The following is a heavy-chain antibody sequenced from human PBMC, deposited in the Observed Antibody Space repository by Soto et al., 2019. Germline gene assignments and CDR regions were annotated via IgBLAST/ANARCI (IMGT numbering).Heavy chain of an antibody. D-gene: IGHD2-8*01. Sequence: QVQLVQSGAEVKKPGASVKVSCKASGYTFTGYYMHWVRQAPGQGLEWMGWINPNSGGTNYAQKFQGRVTMTRDTSISTAYMELSRLRSDDTAVYYCARDKVYSTNGVCYREFDYWGRGTLVTVSS. J-gene: IGHJ4*02. CDR3: ARDKVYSTNGVCYREFDY. CDR1: GYTFTGYY. CDR2: INPNSGGT. V-gene: IGHV1-2*02.